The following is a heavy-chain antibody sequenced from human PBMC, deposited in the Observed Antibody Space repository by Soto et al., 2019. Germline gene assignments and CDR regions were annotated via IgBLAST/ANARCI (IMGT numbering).Heavy chain of an antibody. Sequence: PGGCLRICCAASGLTFSSYGMHWVRQAPGKGLEWVAVIWYDGSNKYYADSVKGRFTISRDNSKNTLYLQMNSLRAEDTAVYYCARDQCSGGSCYLGADYFDYWGQGTLVTVSS. D-gene: IGHD2-15*01. CDR2: IWYDGSNK. CDR1: GLTFSSYG. J-gene: IGHJ4*02. CDR3: ARDQCSGGSCYLGADYFDY. V-gene: IGHV3-33*01.